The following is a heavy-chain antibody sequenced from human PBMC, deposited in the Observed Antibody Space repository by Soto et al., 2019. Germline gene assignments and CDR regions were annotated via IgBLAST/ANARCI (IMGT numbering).Heavy chain of an antibody. CDR2: IYYSGST. CDR1: GGSISSYS. CDR3: ARPYANGGNTAFDS. J-gene: IGHJ4*02. V-gene: IGHV4-59*12. D-gene: IGHD2-2*01. Sequence: SETLSLTCTVSGGSISSYSWSWIRQPPGKGLEYIGYIYYSGSTIYNPSLKSRVTISVDKSISTAYLQWNSLEASDTAMYYCARPYANGGNTAFDSWGQGTLVTVSS.